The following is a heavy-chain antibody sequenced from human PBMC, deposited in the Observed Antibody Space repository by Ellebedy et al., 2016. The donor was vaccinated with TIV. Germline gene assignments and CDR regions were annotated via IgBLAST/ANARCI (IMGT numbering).Heavy chain of an antibody. CDR1: GFTFSDYY. CDR3: ARDKRFQTHYGMDV. CDR2: ISGSAITI. Sequence: GESLKISCAASGFTFSDYYMSWIRQAPGKGLELVSYISGSAITIYYADSVKGRFTISRDNAKNSLYLQMNSLRAEDTAVYYCARDKRFQTHYGMDVWGQGTTVIVS. D-gene: IGHD4-23*01. V-gene: IGHV3-11*01. J-gene: IGHJ6*02.